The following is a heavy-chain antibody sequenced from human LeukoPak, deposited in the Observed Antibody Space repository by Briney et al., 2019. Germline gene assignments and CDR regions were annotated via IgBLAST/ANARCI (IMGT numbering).Heavy chain of an antibody. J-gene: IGHJ4*02. CDR1: GFTFSTFG. Sequence: GGSQKLSCAASGFTFSTFGMSWLRQAPGRGVEWVSGISGSGGRTYYTDSVKGRFTISRDNTKKMMYLQMHSVRGEDTAVYYCVAVAATGLDYWGQGTLVSVSS. CDR2: ISGSGGRT. D-gene: IGHD6-19*01. CDR3: VAVAATGLDY. V-gene: IGHV3-23*01.